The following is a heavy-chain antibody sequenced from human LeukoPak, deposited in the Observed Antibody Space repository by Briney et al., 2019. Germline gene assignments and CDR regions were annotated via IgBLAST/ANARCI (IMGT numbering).Heavy chain of an antibody. J-gene: IGHJ4*02. CDR2: ISSSGSTI. Sequence: GGSLRLSCAASGFTFSDYYMSWIPPAPGKGLEWGSYISSSGSTIYYAHSVKGRFTISRDNATNSLYLQRNSLRAEDTAVYYCARVGPNTYYDILTGDPYWGQGTLVTVSS. V-gene: IGHV3-11*01. CDR1: GFTFSDYY. CDR3: ARVGPNTYYDILTGDPY. D-gene: IGHD3-9*01.